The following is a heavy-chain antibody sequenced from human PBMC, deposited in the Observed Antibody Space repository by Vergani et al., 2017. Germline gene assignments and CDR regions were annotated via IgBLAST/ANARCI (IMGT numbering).Heavy chain of an antibody. J-gene: IGHJ1*01. CDR1: GFTFSSYG. Sequence: QVQLVESGGGVVQPGRSLRLSCAASGFTFSSYGMHWVRQAPGKGLEWVAVISYDGSNKYYADSVKGRFTISRDNSQNTLYLQMNSLRAEDTAVYYCAKEPYVVVTEVYFQHWGQGTLVTVSS. D-gene: IGHD2-21*02. CDR2: ISYDGSNK. V-gene: IGHV3-30*18. CDR3: AKEPYVVVTEVYFQH.